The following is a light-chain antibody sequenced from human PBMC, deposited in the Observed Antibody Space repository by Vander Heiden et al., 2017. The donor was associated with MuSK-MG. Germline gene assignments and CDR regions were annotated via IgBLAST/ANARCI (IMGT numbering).Light chain of an antibody. CDR1: SSNIADGDN. V-gene: IGLV1-40*01. CDR3: QSYDSSLSAKV. J-gene: IGLJ1*01. CDR2: GNT. Sequence: QSVLMQPPAAPGAPRQGVTIACTGRSSNIADGDNVHWYQQLPGTAPKLLIYGNTNRPSGVPDRFSGSKSGTSASLASAGLQAEDEADYYCQSYDSSLSAKVFGTGTKVTVL.